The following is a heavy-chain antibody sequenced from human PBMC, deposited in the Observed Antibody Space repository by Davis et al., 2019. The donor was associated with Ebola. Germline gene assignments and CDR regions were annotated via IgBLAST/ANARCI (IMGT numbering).Heavy chain of an antibody. J-gene: IGHJ6*02. V-gene: IGHV1-3*01. D-gene: IGHD5-18*01. CDR3: ARDPSGYSYGAGIYYYYGMDV. Sequence: ASVKVSCKASGYPFTTYAMHWVRQAPGQGLEWMGWISADNTDTKFAQKFQGRVTMTTDTSTSTAYMELRSLRSDDTAVYYCARDPSGYSYGAGIYYYYGMDVWGQGTTVTVSS. CDR2: ISADNTDT. CDR1: GYPFTTYA.